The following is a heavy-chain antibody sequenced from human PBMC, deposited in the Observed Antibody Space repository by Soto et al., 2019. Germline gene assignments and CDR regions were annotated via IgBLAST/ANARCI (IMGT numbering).Heavy chain of an antibody. CDR2: ISGSGGST. Sequence: GGSLRLSCAASGFTFSSYAMSWVRQAPGKGLEWVSAISGSGGSTYYADSVKGRFTISRDNSKDTLYLQMNSLRAEDTAVYYCAKGPSYSSSYYFDYWGQGTLVTVSS. CDR3: AKGPSYSSSYYFDY. V-gene: IGHV3-23*01. CDR1: GFTFSSYA. J-gene: IGHJ4*02. D-gene: IGHD6-6*01.